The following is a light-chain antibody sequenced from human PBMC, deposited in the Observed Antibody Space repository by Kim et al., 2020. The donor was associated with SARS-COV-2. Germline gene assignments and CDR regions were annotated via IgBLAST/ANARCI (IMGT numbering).Light chain of an antibody. J-gene: IGLJ3*02. Sequence: SVSPGQTAGIACSGDVLAKKYARWFQQKPGLAPVVVIYKDSERPSGIPERFSGSRSGTTVILTISGAQVEDEADYYCYSAADNNRVFGGGTQLTVL. CDR2: KDS. CDR1: VLAKKY. V-gene: IGLV3-27*01. CDR3: YSAADNNRV.